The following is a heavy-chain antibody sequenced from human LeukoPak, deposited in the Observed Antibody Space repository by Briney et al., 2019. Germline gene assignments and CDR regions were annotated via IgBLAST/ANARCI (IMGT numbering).Heavy chain of an antibody. J-gene: IGHJ4*02. CDR3: ARDLTIFGGVNDPLIRGH. CDR2: INPNSGGT. CDR1: GYTFTGFY. Sequence: ASVKVSCKASGYTFTGFYMHWVRQAPGQGLEWMGWINPNSGGTNYAQNSQGRVTMTRDTSISTAYMELSRLRSDDTAVYYCARDLTIFGGVNDPLIRGHWGQGTLVTVSS. V-gene: IGHV1-2*02. D-gene: IGHD3-3*01.